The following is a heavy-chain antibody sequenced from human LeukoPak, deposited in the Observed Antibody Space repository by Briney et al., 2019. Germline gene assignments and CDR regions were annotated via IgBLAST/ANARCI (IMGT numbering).Heavy chain of an antibody. CDR3: ARESRGVQYCARSPNPYWFDS. CDR2: IYPSGST. Sequence: SETLSLTCTVSGGSISSYYWSWIRQPPGKGLEWIGRIYPSGSTNYSPSLKSRVTISVDTSKNQFSLKLSSVTAADTAVYYCARESRGVQYCARSPNPYWFDSWGQGTLVTVSS. V-gene: IGHV4-4*07. D-gene: IGHD2-21*01. J-gene: IGHJ5*01. CDR1: GGSISSYY.